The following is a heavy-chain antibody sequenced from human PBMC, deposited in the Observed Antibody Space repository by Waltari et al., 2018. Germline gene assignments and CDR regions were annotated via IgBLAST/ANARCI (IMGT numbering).Heavy chain of an antibody. Sequence: QVQLVQSGAEVQKPGSSVKVSCKASGGTFSSYTISWVRQAPGQGLEWMGRIIPILGIANYAQKFQGRVTITADKSTSTAYMELSSLRSEDTAVYYCAREFRSVYYGSGSPFDYWGQGTLVTVSS. CDR3: AREFRSVYYGSGSPFDY. J-gene: IGHJ4*02. CDR2: IIPILGIA. V-gene: IGHV1-69*08. D-gene: IGHD3-10*01. CDR1: GGTFSSYT.